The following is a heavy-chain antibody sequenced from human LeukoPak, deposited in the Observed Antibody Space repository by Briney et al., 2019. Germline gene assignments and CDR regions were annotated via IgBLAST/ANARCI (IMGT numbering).Heavy chain of an antibody. CDR2: ISSSSSYI. J-gene: IGHJ4*02. CDR1: GFTFSNYG. CDR3: ARGGSGKIY. Sequence: GGSLRLSCAASGFTFSNYGMSWVRQAPGKGLEWVSSISSSSSYIYYADSVKGRFTVSRDNAKNSLYLQMNSLRAEDTAVYYCARGGSGKIYWGQGTLVTVSS. D-gene: IGHD3-10*01. V-gene: IGHV3-21*01.